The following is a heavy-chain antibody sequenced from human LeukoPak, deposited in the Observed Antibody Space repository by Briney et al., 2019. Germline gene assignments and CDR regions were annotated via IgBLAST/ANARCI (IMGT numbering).Heavy chain of an antibody. CDR3: AKAHSSGWYYFDY. CDR2: ISWNSGSI. Sequence: PGGSLRLSCAASGFTLDDYAMHWVRQAPGKGLEWVSGISWNSGSIGYADSVKGRFTISRDNAKNSLYLQMNSLRAEDTALYYCAKAHSSGWYYFDYWGQGTLVTVSS. J-gene: IGHJ4*02. V-gene: IGHV3-9*01. CDR1: GFTLDDYA. D-gene: IGHD6-19*01.